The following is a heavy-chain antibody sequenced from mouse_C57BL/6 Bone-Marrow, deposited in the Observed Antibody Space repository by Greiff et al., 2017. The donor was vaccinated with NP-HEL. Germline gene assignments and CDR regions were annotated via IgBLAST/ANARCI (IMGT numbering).Heavy chain of an antibody. D-gene: IGHD3-2*02. CDR2: IDPSDSYT. CDR3: ARCDSGPYYFDY. Sequence: QVQLQQSGAELVKPGASVKLSCQASGYTFTSYWMQWVKQRPGQGLEWSGEIDPSDSYTNYNQKFKGKATLTVDTSSSTAYMQLSSLTSEDSAVYYCARCDSGPYYFDYWGQGTTLTVSS. CDR1: GYTFTSYW. V-gene: IGHV1-50*01. J-gene: IGHJ2*01.